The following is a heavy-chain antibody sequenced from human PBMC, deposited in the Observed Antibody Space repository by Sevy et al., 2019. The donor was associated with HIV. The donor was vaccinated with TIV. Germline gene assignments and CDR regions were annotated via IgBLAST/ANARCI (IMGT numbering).Heavy chain of an antibody. CDR1: EFTFSSYA. D-gene: IGHD2-15*01. CDR3: AKGFCSGATCPRDYYYYGMDV. J-gene: IGHJ6*02. CDR2: FSGSGRYT. V-gene: IGHV3-23*01. Sequence: GGSLRLSCVASEFTFSSYAMSWVRRAPGKGLEWVSSFSGSGRYTHYADSVEGRFTISRDNSKNTLYVQMNSLRAEDTAVYYCAKGFCSGATCPRDYYYYGMDVWGQGTTVTVSS.